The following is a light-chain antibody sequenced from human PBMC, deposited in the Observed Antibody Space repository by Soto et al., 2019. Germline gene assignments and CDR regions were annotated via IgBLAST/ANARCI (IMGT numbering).Light chain of an antibody. CDR1: QSISSW. Sequence: DIQMTQSPSTLSASVGDRVTITCRASQSISSWLAWYQQKPGKAPKLLIYKASSLESGVPSRFSGSGSGTEFTLTIISLQPDDCATYYCQQYNSYSPTVGQGTKLEIK. CDR2: KAS. J-gene: IGKJ2*01. CDR3: QQYNSYSPT. V-gene: IGKV1-5*03.